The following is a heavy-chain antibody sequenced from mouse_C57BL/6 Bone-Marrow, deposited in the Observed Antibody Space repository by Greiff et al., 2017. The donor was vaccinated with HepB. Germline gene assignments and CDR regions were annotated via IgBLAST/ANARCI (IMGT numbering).Heavy chain of an antibody. D-gene: IGHD1-1*01. CDR1: GYAFSSYW. CDR3: AKSPSYYGSSYWYFDV. V-gene: IGHV1-80*01. CDR2: IYPEDGDT. Sequence: QVHVKQSGAELVKPGASVKISCKASGYAFSSYWMNWVKQRPGKGLEWIGQIYPEDGDTNYNGKFKGKATLTADKSSSTAYMPLSSLTSEDSAVYFCAKSPSYYGSSYWYFDVWGTGTTVTVSS. J-gene: IGHJ1*03.